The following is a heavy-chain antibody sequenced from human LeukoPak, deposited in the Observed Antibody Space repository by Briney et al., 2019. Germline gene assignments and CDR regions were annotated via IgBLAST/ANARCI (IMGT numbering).Heavy chain of an antibody. CDR2: IYYSGGT. CDR1: GGSISSSSYY. V-gene: IGHV4-39*01. Sequence: KPSETLSLTCTVSGGSISSSSYYWGWIRQPPGKGLEWIGSIYYSGGTYYNPSLKSRVTISVDTSKNQFSLKLSSVTAADTAVYYCARQNYGSGSYNWFDPWGQGTLVTVSS. CDR3: ARQNYGSGSYNWFDP. D-gene: IGHD3-10*01. J-gene: IGHJ5*02.